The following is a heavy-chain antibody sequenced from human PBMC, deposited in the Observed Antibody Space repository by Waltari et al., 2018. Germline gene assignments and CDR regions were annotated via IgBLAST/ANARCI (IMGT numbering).Heavy chain of an antibody. CDR1: GFTFSSYA. V-gene: IGHV3-23*01. CDR2: ISGSGGST. Sequence: EVQLLESGGGLVQPGGSLRLSCAASGFTFSSYAMSWVRQAPGQGMEWVSAISGSGGSTYYADSVKGRFTISRDNSKNTLYLQMNSLRAEDTAVYYCAKRSRGYSYGHLYYYYGMDVWGQGTTVTVSS. D-gene: IGHD5-18*01. CDR3: AKRSRGYSYGHLYYYYGMDV. J-gene: IGHJ6*02.